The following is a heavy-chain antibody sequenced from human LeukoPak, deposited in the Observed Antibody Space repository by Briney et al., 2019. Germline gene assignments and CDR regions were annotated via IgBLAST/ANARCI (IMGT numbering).Heavy chain of an antibody. CDR1: GGSISAYY. CDR3: ARDDSIVGASGAFDI. Sequence: SETLSLTCTVSGGSISAYYWSWIRQPPGKGLEWIGYIYYSGSTNNNPSLKSRVTISVDTSKNQFSLKLSSVTAADTAVYYCARDDSIVGASGAFDIWGQGTMVTVSS. V-gene: IGHV4-59*12. CDR2: IYYSGST. D-gene: IGHD1-26*01. J-gene: IGHJ3*02.